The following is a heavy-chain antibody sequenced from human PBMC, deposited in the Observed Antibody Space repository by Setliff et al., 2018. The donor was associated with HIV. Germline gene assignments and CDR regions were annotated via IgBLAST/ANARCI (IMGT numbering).Heavy chain of an antibody. V-gene: IGHV3-7*01. CDR2: IDQDESEK. J-gene: IGHJ4*02. Sequence: SLRLSCAASGFTFSQYWMSWARQAPGKGLEWVANIDQDESEKYYVDSVKGRFTISRDNAKKSLYLQMNSLRPEDTAVYYCSRDDLYGGNSFDYWGQGTLVTVSS. CDR3: SRDDLYGGNSFDY. D-gene: IGHD4-17*01. CDR1: GFTFSQYW.